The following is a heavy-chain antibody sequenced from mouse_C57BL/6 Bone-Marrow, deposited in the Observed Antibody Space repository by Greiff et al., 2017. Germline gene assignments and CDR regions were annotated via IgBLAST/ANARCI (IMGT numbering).Heavy chain of an antibody. CDR1: GYTFTSYD. Sequence: VQLQQSGPELVKPGASVKLSCKASGYTFTSYDINWVKQRPGQGLEWIGLIYPRGGSTKYNEKFKGKATLTVDTSSSTAYMELHSLTSEDSAVYFCARDYGSSYWYFDVWGTGTTVTVSS. CDR3: ARDYGSSYWYFDV. J-gene: IGHJ1*03. V-gene: IGHV1-85*01. CDR2: IYPRGGST. D-gene: IGHD1-1*01.